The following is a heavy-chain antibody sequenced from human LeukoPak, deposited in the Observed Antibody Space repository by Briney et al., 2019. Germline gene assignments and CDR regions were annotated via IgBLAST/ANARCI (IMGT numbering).Heavy chain of an antibody. CDR3: ARLRGGITMVRGPFDY. CDR2: IYTSGST. D-gene: IGHD3-10*01. V-gene: IGHV4-61*02. CDR1: GGSISSGSYY. J-gene: IGHJ4*02. Sequence: PSQTLSLTCTVSGGSISSGSYYWSWIRQPAGKGLEWIGRIYTSGSTNYNPSLKSRVTISVDTSKNQFSLKLSSVTAADTAVYYCARLRGGITMVRGPFDYWGQGTLVTVSS.